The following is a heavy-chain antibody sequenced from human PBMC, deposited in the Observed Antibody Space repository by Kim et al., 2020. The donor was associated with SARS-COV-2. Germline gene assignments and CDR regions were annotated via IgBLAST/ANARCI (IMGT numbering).Heavy chain of an antibody. CDR2: ARNKASSYTT. D-gene: IGHD3-10*01. Sequence: GGSLRLSCEASGFTFSDHHMDWVRQAPGKGLEWVGRARNKASSYTTEYAASVKGRFTISRDESKNSLYLQMYSLKTEDTAVYYCARGRNSFDYWGQGTLVTVSS. V-gene: IGHV3-72*01. J-gene: IGHJ4*02. CDR3: ARGRNSFDY. CDR1: GFTFSDHH.